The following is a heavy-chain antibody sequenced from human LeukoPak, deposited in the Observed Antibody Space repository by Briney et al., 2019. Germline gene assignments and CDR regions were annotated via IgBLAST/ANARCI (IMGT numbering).Heavy chain of an antibody. J-gene: IGHJ4*02. V-gene: IGHV1-69*04. D-gene: IGHD3-22*01. CDR1: GGTFSSYT. CDR2: IIPILGIA. CDR3: ARDFAYYYDSSGYYPPLGY. Sequence: SVKVSCKAPGGTFSSYTISWVRQAPGQGLEWMGRIIPILGIANYAQKFQGRVTITADKSTSTAYMELSSLRSEDTAVYYCARDFAYYYDSSGYYPPLGYWGQGTLVTVSS.